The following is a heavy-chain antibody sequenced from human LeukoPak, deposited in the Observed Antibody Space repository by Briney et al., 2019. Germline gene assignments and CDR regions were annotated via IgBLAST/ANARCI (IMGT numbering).Heavy chain of an antibody. D-gene: IGHD3-22*01. Sequence: GGSLRLSCAASGFTFSSYWMSWVRQAPGKGLEWVSGINWNGVNTGYGDSVKGRFTISRDNAKNSLYLQMNSLRAEDTALYYCARIYYDSSGYYYLDSWGQGTLVTVSS. CDR2: INWNGVNT. CDR3: ARIYYDSSGYYYLDS. J-gene: IGHJ4*02. V-gene: IGHV3-20*04. CDR1: GFTFSSYW.